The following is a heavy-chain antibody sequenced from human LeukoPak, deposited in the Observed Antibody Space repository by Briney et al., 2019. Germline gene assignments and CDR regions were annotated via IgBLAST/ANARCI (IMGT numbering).Heavy chain of an antibody. D-gene: IGHD6-19*01. Sequence: PGGSLRLSCAASGFTFSSYWMHWVRQAPGKGLVWVSRINSDGSSTSYADSVKGRFTISRDNAKNTLFLQMNMLRAEDTAVYYCAKIPVSYSSGWSNFDYWGQGTLVTVSS. CDR3: AKIPVSYSSGWSNFDY. J-gene: IGHJ4*02. CDR1: GFTFSSYW. V-gene: IGHV3-74*01. CDR2: INSDGSST.